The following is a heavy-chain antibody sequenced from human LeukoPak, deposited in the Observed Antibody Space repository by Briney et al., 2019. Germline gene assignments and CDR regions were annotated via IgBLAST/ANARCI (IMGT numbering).Heavy chain of an antibody. V-gene: IGHV1-8*01. CDR3: ARTTVVTPRAFDI. Sequence: ASVKVSCKASGYTFTSYDINWVRQATGQGLEWMGWMNPNSGNTGYAQKFQGRVTMTRNTSISTAYMEPSSLRSEDTAVYYCARTTVVTPRAFDIWGQGTMVTVSS. D-gene: IGHD4-23*01. J-gene: IGHJ3*02. CDR2: MNPNSGNT. CDR1: GYTFTSYD.